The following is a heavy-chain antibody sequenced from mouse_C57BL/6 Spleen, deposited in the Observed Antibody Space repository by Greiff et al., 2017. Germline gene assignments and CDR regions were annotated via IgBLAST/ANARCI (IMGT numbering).Heavy chain of an antibody. CDR2: IDPSDSYT. Sequence: QVQLQQPGAELVMPGASVKLSCKASGYTFTSYWMHWVKQRPGQGLEWIGEIDPSDSYTNYNQKFKGKSTLTVDKSSSTAYMQLSSLTSEASAVYYCARSTMVTTEGYAMDYWGQGTSVTVSS. D-gene: IGHD2-2*01. J-gene: IGHJ4*01. CDR1: GYTFTSYW. V-gene: IGHV1-69*01. CDR3: ARSTMVTTEGYAMDY.